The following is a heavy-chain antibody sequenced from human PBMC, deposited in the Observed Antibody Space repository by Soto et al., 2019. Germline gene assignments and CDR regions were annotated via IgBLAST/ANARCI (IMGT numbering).Heavy chain of an antibody. V-gene: IGHV3-53*01. CDR2: CLIGGDT. D-gene: IGHD3-3*01. Sequence: GSPRPSCAASGFVVSDHYMSWVRQAPGKGLARVAVCLIGGDTHYGESVKGRFTISRDNSKNTLYLQMNSLRAEDTAVYYWAREPLWSGPLPLHAFDLWGQGTMVTVSS. CDR1: GFVVSDHY. J-gene: IGHJ3*01. CDR3: AREPLWSGPLPLHAFDL.